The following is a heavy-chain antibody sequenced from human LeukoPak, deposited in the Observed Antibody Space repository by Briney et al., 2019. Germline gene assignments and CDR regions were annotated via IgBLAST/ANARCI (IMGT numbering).Heavy chain of an antibody. V-gene: IGHV3-21*04. CDR2: ISSSSTYI. CDR3: AKDGSYYFDY. CDR1: GFTFSIYN. Sequence: GGSLRLSCAASGFTFSIYNMNWVRRAPGKGLEWVSSISSSSTYIYYADSVKGRFTISRDNAKNSLYLQMNSLRAEDTAVYYCAKDGSYYFDYWGQGTLVTVSS. J-gene: IGHJ4*02.